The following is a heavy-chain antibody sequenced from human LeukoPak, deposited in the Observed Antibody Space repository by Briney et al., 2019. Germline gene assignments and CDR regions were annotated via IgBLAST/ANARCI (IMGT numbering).Heavy chain of an antibody. CDR2: IKTDGSEA. Sequence: GGPLSLSCEGPELTFSDHWRDWVRQAPGKGLIWVSRIKTDGSEANYGDAVRGRFVSSRDNSRNMLFLLMNNVRDDDADMYFCARDVGPYGGSPGADWGQGTQVIVSS. V-gene: IGHV3-74*01. J-gene: IGHJ4*02. CDR3: ARDVGPYGGSPGAD. CDR1: ELTFSDHW. D-gene: IGHD3-10*01.